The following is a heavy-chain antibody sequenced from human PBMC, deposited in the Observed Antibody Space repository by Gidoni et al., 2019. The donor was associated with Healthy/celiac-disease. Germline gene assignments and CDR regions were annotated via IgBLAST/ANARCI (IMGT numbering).Heavy chain of an antibody. CDR2: IFSNDEK. V-gene: IGHV2-26*01. J-gene: IGHJ6*02. Sequence: QVTLKESGPVLVKPTETLTLTCTVSGFSLSNARMGVSWIRQPPGKALEWLAHIFSNDEKSYSTSLKSRLTISKYTSKSQVVLTMTNMDPVDTATYYCARTGYSYGTGGYYYYYGMDVWGQGTTVTVSS. CDR3: ARTGYSYGTGGYYYYYGMDV. CDR1: GFSLSNARMG. D-gene: IGHD5-18*01.